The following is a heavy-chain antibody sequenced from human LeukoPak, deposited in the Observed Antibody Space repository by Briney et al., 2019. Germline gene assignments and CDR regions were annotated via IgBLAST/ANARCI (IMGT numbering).Heavy chain of an antibody. CDR3: ATGMLTYYYYYYMDV. D-gene: IGHD2-8*01. J-gene: IGHJ6*03. V-gene: IGHV1-69*05. Sequence: SVKVSCKASGGTFSSYAISWVRQAPGQGLEWMGGIIPIFGTANYAQKFQGRVTITTDESTSTAYMELSSLRSEDTAVYYCATGMLTYYYYYYMDVWGKGTTVTVSS. CDR2: IIPIFGTA. CDR1: GGTFSSYA.